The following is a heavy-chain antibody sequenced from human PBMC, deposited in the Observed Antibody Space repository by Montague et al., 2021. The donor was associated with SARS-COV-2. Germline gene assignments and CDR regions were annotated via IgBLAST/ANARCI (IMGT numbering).Heavy chain of an antibody. CDR2: IKQDGSEK. D-gene: IGHD6-13*01. CDR1: GFRSTSNW. Sequence: SLRLSCAASGFRSTSNWMTWVRQAPGKGLEWVAHIKQDGSEKNYADSVKGRFTISRDNAKNSIFLQMNDLRAEDSAIYYCAKDDDYTSSCYYWGQGTLVTVSS. J-gene: IGHJ4*02. V-gene: IGHV3-7*01. CDR3: AKDDDYTSSCYY.